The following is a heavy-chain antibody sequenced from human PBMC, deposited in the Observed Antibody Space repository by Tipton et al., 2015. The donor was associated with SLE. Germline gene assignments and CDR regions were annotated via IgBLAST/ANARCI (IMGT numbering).Heavy chain of an antibody. CDR2: IYYSGST. D-gene: IGHD6-19*01. Sequence: TLSLTCTVPGGSISSSSYYWGWIRQPPGKGLEWIGSIYYSGSTYYNPSLKSRVTISVDTSKNQFSLKLSSVTAADTAVYYCARHIEVGVAVAGFDYWGQGTLVTVSS. CDR1: GGSISSSSYY. J-gene: IGHJ4*02. V-gene: IGHV4-39*01. CDR3: ARHIEVGVAVAGFDY.